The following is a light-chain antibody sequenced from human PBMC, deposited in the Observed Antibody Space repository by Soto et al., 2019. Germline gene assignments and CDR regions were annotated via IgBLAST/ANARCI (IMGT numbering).Light chain of an antibody. CDR3: QQYDNWPWT. CDR2: GAS. CDR1: QSVSSS. J-gene: IGKJ1*01. Sequence: EMVMTQSPATLSVSPGEKATLSCRASQSVSSSLAWYQQIPGQAPRLLIYGASTRATALPARFSGSGSGTAFTLTISSLQSEDFAIYYCQQYDNWPWTFGQGTKVEIK. V-gene: IGKV3-15*01.